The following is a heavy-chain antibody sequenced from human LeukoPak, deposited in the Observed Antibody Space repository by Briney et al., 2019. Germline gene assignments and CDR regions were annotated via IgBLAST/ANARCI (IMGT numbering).Heavy chain of an antibody. CDR1: GYTFTCYY. J-gene: IGHJ4*02. CDR2: INTNSGGT. V-gene: IGHV1-2*02. CDR3: ARDRISSGWSDYFDY. Sequence: GALVKVSCKASGYTFTCYYIHWERQAPGQGLEWMGWINTNSGGTNYAQKFQGRVTMTRDTSISTAYMELSRLRSDDTAVYYCARDRISSGWSDYFDYWGQGTLVTVSS. D-gene: IGHD6-19*01.